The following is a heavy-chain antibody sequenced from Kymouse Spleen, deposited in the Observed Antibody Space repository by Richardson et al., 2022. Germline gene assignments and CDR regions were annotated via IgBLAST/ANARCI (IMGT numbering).Heavy chain of an antibody. Sequence: QVQLVESGGGVVQPGRSLRLSCAASGFTFSSYGMHWVRQAPGKGLEWVAVISYDGSNKYYADSVKGRFTISRDNSKNTLYLQMNSLRAEDTAVYYCAGSIAVAVDYYYYGMDVWGQGTTVTVSS. CDR3: AGSIAVAVDYYYYGMDV. CDR1: GFTFSSYG. CDR2: ISYDGSNK. J-gene: IGHJ6*02. V-gene: IGHV3-30*18. D-gene: IGHD6-19*01.